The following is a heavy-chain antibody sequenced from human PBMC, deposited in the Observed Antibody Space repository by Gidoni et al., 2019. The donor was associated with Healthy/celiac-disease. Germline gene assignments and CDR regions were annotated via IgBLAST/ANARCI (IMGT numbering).Heavy chain of an antibody. CDR2: IYYSGST. CDR3: ARHRPEGGASRPGTFDI. V-gene: IGHV4-39*01. D-gene: IGHD1-26*01. CDR1: GGSISSSSYY. J-gene: IGHJ3*02. Sequence: QLQLQESGPGLVKPSETLSLTCTVSGGSISSSSYYWCWIRQPPGKGLEWSGSIYYSGSTDYIPSLKSRVTISVDTSKNQFSLKLSSGTAEDTAVYYCARHRPEGGASRPGTFDIWGQGTMVTVSS.